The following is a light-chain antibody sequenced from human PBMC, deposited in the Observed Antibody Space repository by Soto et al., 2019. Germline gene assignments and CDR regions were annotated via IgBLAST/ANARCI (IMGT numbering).Light chain of an antibody. CDR2: DTS. J-gene: IGKJ1*01. CDR3: QQRSKFLWT. Sequence: EIVLTQSPATLSLSPGERATLSCRASQSVSNYLAWYQQKPGQAPRLLMYDTSNRAPGIPARFSGSGSGTDFTLIISSLEPEDFAVYFCQQRSKFLWTFGQGTKVEI. CDR1: QSVSNY. V-gene: IGKV3-11*01.